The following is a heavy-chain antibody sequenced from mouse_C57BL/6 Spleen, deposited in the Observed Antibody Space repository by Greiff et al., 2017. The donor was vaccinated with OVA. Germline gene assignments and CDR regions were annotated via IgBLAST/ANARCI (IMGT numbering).Heavy chain of an antibody. CDR1: GYTFTSYW. CDR3: ARRIYYDYEGDY. J-gene: IGHJ2*01. D-gene: IGHD2-4*01. CDR2: IDPSDSYT. V-gene: IGHV1-50*01. Sequence: QVQLQQPGAELVKPGASVQLSCKASGYTFTSYWMPWVKQRPGQGLEWIGAIDPSDSYTNYNQKFKGKATLTVDTSSSTAYMQLSSLTSEDAAVYYCARRIYYDYEGDYWGQGTTLT.